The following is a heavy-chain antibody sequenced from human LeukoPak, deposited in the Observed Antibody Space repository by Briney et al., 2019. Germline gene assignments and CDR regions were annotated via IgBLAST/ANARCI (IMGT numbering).Heavy chain of an antibody. CDR3: ARPYYYGSGSYSFDY. V-gene: IGHV3-48*02. D-gene: IGHD3-10*01. J-gene: IGHJ4*02. Sequence: GGSLRLSCAASAFTFSYYSMNWVRQAPGKGLEWVSYISSGSSTIYYADSVKGRFAISRDNGKNSLYLQMNILRDEDTAVYYCARPYYYGSGSYSFDYWGQGTLVTVSS. CDR2: ISSGSSTI. CDR1: AFTFSYYS.